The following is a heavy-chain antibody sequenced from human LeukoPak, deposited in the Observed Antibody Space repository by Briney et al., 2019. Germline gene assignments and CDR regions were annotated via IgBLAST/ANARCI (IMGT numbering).Heavy chain of an antibody. CDR2: IIPILGIA. CDR3: ARDPSGVVIAITSPQGNWFDP. V-gene: IGHV1-69*04. D-gene: IGHD2-21*01. Sequence: SVKVSCKASGGTFSSYTISWVRQAPGQGLEWMGRIIPILGIANYAQKFQGRVTITADKSTSTGYMELSSLRPEDTAVYYCARDPSGVVIAITSPQGNWFDPWGQGTLVTVSS. J-gene: IGHJ5*02. CDR1: GGTFSSYT.